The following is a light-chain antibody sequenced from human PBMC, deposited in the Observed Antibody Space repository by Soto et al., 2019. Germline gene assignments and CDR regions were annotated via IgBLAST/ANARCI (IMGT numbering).Light chain of an antibody. CDR2: ATS. J-gene: IGKJ4*01. Sequence: DIQMTQSPSFLSASVGDRVTITCRPSQSISRYLNWYRQKPGKAPELLIYATSHLQSEVPSRFSGSGSGPDFTLTVSSLQPEDFATYYCQQTYSTPLTFGGGTKVDIK. V-gene: IGKV1-39*01. CDR1: QSISRY. CDR3: QQTYSTPLT.